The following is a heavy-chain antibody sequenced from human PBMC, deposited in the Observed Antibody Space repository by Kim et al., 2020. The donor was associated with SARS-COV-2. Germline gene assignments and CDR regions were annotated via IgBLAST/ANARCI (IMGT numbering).Heavy chain of an antibody. V-gene: IGHV1-69*13. CDR3: ARESRENYDLLTGYYWGYFDS. Sequence: SVKVSCKASGDTFSNFAISWVRQAPGQGLEWMGGIVPLFGTINYAQKFQGRVTITADESSSTVYMELSSLRSEDTALYYCARESRENYDLLTGYYWGYFDSWGQGALVTVSS. CDR2: IVPLFGTI. CDR1: GDTFSNFA. D-gene: IGHD3-9*01. J-gene: IGHJ4*02.